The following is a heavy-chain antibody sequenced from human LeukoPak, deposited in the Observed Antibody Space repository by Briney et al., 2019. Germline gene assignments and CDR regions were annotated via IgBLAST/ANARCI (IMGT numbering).Heavy chain of an antibody. Sequence: ASVKVSCKASGYTFTSYAMHWVRQAPGQRLEWMGWINASNGNTKYSQKFQGRVTITRDTSASTAYMELSSLRSEDTAVYYCARDFYYDSSGYYSSEGWFDPWGQGTLVTVSS. CDR2: INASNGNT. CDR3: ARDFYYDSSGYYSSEGWFDP. CDR1: GYTFTSYA. J-gene: IGHJ5*02. D-gene: IGHD3-22*01. V-gene: IGHV1-3*01.